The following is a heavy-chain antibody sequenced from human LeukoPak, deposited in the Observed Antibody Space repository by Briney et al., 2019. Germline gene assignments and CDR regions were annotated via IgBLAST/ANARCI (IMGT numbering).Heavy chain of an antibody. CDR3: AKGREAYSGSYTPFDY. CDR1: GFTLSSYA. Sequence: GGSLRLSCAASGFTLSSYAMSWVRQAPGKGLECVSTISGSGSSTYYADSVKGRFTISRESSKNTQYLQMNSLRAEDTAVYYCAKGREAYSGSYTPFDYWGRGTLVTVSS. D-gene: IGHD1-26*01. J-gene: IGHJ4*02. V-gene: IGHV3-23*01. CDR2: ISGSGSST.